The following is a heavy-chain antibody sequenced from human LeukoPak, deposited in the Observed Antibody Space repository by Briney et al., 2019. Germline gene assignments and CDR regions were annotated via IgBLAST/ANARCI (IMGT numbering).Heavy chain of an antibody. CDR1: EGTFSSYA. CDR3: ARAREMATVNWFDP. J-gene: IGHJ5*02. Sequence: SVKVSCKASEGTFSSYAISWVRQAPGQGLEWMGGIIPICGTANYAQKFQGRVTITTDESTSTAYMELSSLRSEDTAVYYCARAREMATVNWFDPWGQGTLVTVSS. CDR2: IIPICGTA. D-gene: IGHD5-24*01. V-gene: IGHV1-69*05.